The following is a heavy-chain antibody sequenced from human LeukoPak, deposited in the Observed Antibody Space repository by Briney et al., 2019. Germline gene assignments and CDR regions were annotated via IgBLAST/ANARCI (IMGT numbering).Heavy chain of an antibody. CDR2: IRGSGDST. J-gene: IGHJ4*02. CDR1: GFTFSSYA. D-gene: IGHD3-22*01. CDR3: AKSYYYESTGYPRGPDY. V-gene: IGHV3-23*01. Sequence: GGSLRLSCAASGFTFSSYAMSWVRQAPGKGLEWVSSIRGSGDSTDYADSVKGRFTISRDNSKNTLYLQMNSLRAEDTAVYYCAKSYYYESTGYPRGPDYWGQGTLVTVSS.